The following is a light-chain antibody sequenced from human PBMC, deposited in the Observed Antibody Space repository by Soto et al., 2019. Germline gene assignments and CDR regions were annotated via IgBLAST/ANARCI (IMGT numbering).Light chain of an antibody. Sequence: DVQMTQSPSSLSASVGDRVTITCRASQGIAPYLAWFQQKPGKVPKRLIYAASTLQSGVPSRFSGSGSGTDFTLTISSLQPEDVATYYFQKYNSDPLTLGGGTKVEIK. J-gene: IGKJ4*01. CDR1: QGIAPY. CDR2: AAS. CDR3: QKYNSDPLT. V-gene: IGKV1-27*01.